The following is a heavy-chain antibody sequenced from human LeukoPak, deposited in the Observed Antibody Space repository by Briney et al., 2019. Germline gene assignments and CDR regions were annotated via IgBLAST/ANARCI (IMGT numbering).Heavy chain of an antibody. CDR1: GFTFDRYT. D-gene: IGHD3-22*01. J-gene: IGHJ4*02. CDR2: INWNGGST. Sequence: GESLRLSCAASGFTFDRYTIHWVRQAPGKGLEWVSGINWNGGSTGYADSVKGRFTISRDNAKNSLYLQMNSLRAEDTALYYCARDLYYYDSSGSYFDYWGQGTLVTVSS. CDR3: ARDLYYYDSSGSYFDY. V-gene: IGHV3-20*04.